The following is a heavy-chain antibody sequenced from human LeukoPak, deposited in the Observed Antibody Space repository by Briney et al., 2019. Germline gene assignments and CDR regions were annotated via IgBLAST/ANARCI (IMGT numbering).Heavy chain of an antibody. J-gene: IGHJ4*02. CDR2: ISEYNGNT. Sequence: ASVKVSCKASGYTFTSYGISWVRQAPGQGPEWMGWISEYNGNTNYAQKLQGRVTMTRNTSISTAYMELSSLRSEDTAVYYCASFQKQVWGQGTLVIVSS. CDR1: GYTFTSYG. V-gene: IGHV1-18*01. CDR3: ASFQKQV.